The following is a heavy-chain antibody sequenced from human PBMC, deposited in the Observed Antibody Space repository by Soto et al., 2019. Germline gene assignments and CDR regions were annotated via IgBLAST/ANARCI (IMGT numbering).Heavy chain of an antibody. Sequence: PSETLSLTCTVSGGSITTAGYSWSCMRQPPGKALEWIGYVYHTGNAYPKPSLKSRVTISLDRSKNQFSLKMTSVTAADTALYYCASRPFYYYGLDVWGQGTTVTVSS. CDR1: GGSITTAGYS. J-gene: IGHJ6*02. CDR3: ASRPFYYYGLDV. V-gene: IGHV4-30-2*01. CDR2: VYHTGNA.